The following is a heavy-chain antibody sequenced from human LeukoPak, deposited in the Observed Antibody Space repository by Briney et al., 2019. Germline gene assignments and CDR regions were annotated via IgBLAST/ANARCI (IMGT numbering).Heavy chain of an antibody. CDR3: ARAWSITTVVTPGWFDP. V-gene: IGHV4-59*01. J-gene: IGHJ5*02. Sequence: SETLSLTCTVSGGSISSYYWSWIRQPPGKGLEWIGYIYYSGSTNYNPSLKSRVTISVDTSKNQFSLKLSSVTAADTAVYYCARAWSITTVVTPGWFDPWGQGTLVTVSS. CDR1: GGSISSYY. CDR2: IYYSGST. D-gene: IGHD4-23*01.